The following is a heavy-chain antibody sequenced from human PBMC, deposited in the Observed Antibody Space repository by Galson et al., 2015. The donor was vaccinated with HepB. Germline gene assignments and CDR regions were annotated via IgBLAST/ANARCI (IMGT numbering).Heavy chain of an antibody. CDR2: ISSNSIHT. D-gene: IGHD3-16*02. Sequence: SVRLSCAASGFTFSDYYMSWIRQAPGKGLEWVSYISSNSIHTNYADSLKGRITISRDNAKNSLYLQMNSLRAEDTAVYYCARGAYDYVWGSYRYGPFDHWGQGTLVTVSS. J-gene: IGHJ4*02. CDR3: ARGAYDYVWGSYRYGPFDH. V-gene: IGHV3-11*03. CDR1: GFTFSDYY.